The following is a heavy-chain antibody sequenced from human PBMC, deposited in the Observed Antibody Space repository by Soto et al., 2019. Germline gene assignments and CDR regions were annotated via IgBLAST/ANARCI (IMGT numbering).Heavy chain of an antibody. CDR2: IYYSGST. CDR1: GGSISSSSYY. Sequence: SETLSLTCTVSGGSISSSSYYWGWIRQPPGKGLEWIGSIYYSGSTYYNPSLKSRVTISVDTSKNQFSLKLSSVTAADTAVYYCARHLHCSSTSCYGGRDYYYYGMDVWGQGTTVTVSS. J-gene: IGHJ6*02. CDR3: ARHLHCSSTSCYGGRDYYYYGMDV. D-gene: IGHD2-2*01. V-gene: IGHV4-39*01.